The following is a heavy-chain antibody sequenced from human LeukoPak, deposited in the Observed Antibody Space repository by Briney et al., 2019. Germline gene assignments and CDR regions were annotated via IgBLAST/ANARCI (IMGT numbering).Heavy chain of an antibody. J-gene: IGHJ5*02. CDR1: GGSISSSSYY. Sequence: SETLSLTCTVSGGSISSSSYYWSWIRQPPGKGLEWIGEINHSGSTNYNPSLKSRVTISVDTSKNQFSLKLSSVTAADTAVYYCARLGIAVAGTWGNPMDFFDWFDPWGQGTLVTVSS. D-gene: IGHD6-19*01. V-gene: IGHV4-39*07. CDR2: INHSGST. CDR3: ARLGIAVAGTWGNPMDFFDWFDP.